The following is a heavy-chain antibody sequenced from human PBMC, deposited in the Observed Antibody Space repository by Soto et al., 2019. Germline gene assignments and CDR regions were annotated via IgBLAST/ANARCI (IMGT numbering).Heavy chain of an antibody. D-gene: IGHD3-16*01. J-gene: IGHJ4*02. CDR1: GFTFSDYY. CDR2: ISFSGSTI. Sequence: GGSLRLSCTASGFTFSDYYFTWIRQAPGKGLEWVSYISFSGSTIYYADSVKGRFTISRDNAKNSLYLQMNNLRPEDTAVYYCAGGDSGSFDSWGQGTLVTVSS. CDR3: AGGDSGSFDS. V-gene: IGHV3-11*01.